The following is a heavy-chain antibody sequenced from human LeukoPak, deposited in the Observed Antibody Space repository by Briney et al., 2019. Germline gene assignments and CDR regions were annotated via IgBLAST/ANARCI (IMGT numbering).Heavy chain of an antibody. V-gene: IGHV1-69*13. CDR2: IIPIFDTA. J-gene: IGHJ5*02. D-gene: IGHD1-26*01. CDR1: GGTFSTYA. CDR3: ARDVGDNWFDP. Sequence: SVKVSCKASGGTFSTYAISWVRQAPGQGLEWMGGIIPIFDTAPYSQKFQGRVTITADGSTSTVYMELNSLTSEDTAVYYCARDVGDNWFDPWGQGTLVTVSS.